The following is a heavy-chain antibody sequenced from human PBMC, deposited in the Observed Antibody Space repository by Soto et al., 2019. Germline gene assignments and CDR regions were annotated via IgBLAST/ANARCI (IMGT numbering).Heavy chain of an antibody. V-gene: IGHV1-18*01. J-gene: IGHJ4*02. D-gene: IGHD3-3*01. CDR3: ARDLRSDFWSGLIY. Sequence: VASVKVSCKASGYTFTSYGISWVRQAPGQGLEWMGWISAYNGNTNYAQKLQGRVTMTTDTSTSTAYMELRSLRSDDTAVYYCARDLRSDFWSGLIYWGQGTLVTVSS. CDR2: ISAYNGNT. CDR1: GYTFTSYG.